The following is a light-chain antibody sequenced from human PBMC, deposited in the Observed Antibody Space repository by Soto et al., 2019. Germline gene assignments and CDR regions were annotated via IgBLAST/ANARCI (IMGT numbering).Light chain of an antibody. CDR1: QSISNTY. CDR3: QQFGSSPPWT. J-gene: IGKJ1*01. CDR2: GAS. V-gene: IGKV3-20*01. Sequence: EIALTQSPGTLSLSPGERAILSCRVSQSISNTYLAWYQQKPGQPPRLLIYGASSRPTGIPDRFSGSGSGTDFTLTITRLEPEDFAVYYCQQFGSSPPWTFGQGTKVDIK.